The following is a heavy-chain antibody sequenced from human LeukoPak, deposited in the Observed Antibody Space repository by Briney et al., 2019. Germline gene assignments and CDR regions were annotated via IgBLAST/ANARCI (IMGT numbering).Heavy chain of an antibody. CDR2: ISGGTT. CDR1: GFTFGDYL. V-gene: IGHV3-49*03. D-gene: IGHD6-19*01. Sequence: GGSLRLSCTASGFTFGDYLMSWFRQAPGKGLEWIGFISGGTTEYAASVKGRFTISRDDSTSIAYLQMNSLPTEDTAVYYCSRGSGWLSVYWGQGTLVTVSS. CDR3: SRGSGWLSVY. J-gene: IGHJ4*02.